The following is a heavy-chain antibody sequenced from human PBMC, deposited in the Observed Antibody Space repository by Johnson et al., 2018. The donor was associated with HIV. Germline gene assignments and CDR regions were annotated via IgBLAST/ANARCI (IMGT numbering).Heavy chain of an antibody. D-gene: IGHD3-22*01. V-gene: IGHV3-30-3*01. Sequence: QVQLVESGGGVVQPGRSLRLSCPASGFTFSNYAMHWVRQAPGKGLEWVAVISYDGSTKYYADSVKGRFTISRDNSKNTLYQQMNSLRAEDTAVYYCARVSKYYDSIRGACDIWGQGKMVTVSS. CDR2: ISYDGSTK. CDR1: GFTFSNYA. J-gene: IGHJ3*02. CDR3: ARVSKYYDSIRGACDI.